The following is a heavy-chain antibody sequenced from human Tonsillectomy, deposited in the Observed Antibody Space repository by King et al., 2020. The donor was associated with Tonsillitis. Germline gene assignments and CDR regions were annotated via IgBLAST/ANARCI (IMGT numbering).Heavy chain of an antibody. D-gene: IGHD7-27*01. CDR2: ISGSGTST. CDR1: GITSSSYA. CDR3: ARDPTGLGTLLDY. V-gene: IGHV3-23*04. Sequence: VQLVESGGGLVQPGGSLRLSCVVSGITSSSYAMSWVRQAPGKGLEWVSAISGSGTSTYYADSVKGRFTISRDNSKKTLYLHMNSLRAGDTAVYYCARDPTGLGTLLDYWGQGTLVTVSS. J-gene: IGHJ4*02.